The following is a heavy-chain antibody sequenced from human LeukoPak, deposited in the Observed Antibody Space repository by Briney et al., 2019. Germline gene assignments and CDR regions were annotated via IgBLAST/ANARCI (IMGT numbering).Heavy chain of an antibody. V-gene: IGHV3-7*01. CDR2: IKKTGSET. D-gene: IGHD2-21*02. CDR1: GFTFSHFW. CDR3: AREDGYCGGNCYSYFDS. J-gene: IGHJ4*02. Sequence: GGSLRLSCAASGFTFSHFWMSWVRQAPGKGLEWVAYIKKTGSETYYVDSVKGRFTITRDNTRNSLFLQMYSLRAEDTAVYFCAREDGYCGGNCYSYFDSWGQGTLVTVSS.